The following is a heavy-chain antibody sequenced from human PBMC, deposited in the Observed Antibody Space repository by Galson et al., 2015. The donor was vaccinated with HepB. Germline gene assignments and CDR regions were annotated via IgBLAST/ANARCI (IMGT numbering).Heavy chain of an antibody. V-gene: IGHV3-64D*06. D-gene: IGHD1-26*01. CDR2: ISSNGGST. CDR1: GFTFSSYA. CDR3: VKEVLKWELRGWFDP. Sequence: SLRLSCAASGFTFSSYAMHWVRQAPGKGLEYVSAISSNGGSTYYADSAKGRFTISRGNSKNTLYLQMSSLRAEDTAVYYCVKEVLKWELRGWFDPWGQGTLVTVSS. J-gene: IGHJ5*02.